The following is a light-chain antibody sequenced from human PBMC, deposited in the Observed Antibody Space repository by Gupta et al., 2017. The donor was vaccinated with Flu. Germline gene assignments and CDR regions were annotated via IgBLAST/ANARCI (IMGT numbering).Light chain of an antibody. CDR2: DAS. V-gene: IGKV3-11*01. Sequence: EIVLTQSPATLSLSPGERATLSCRASQSVSSYLAWYQKKPGQAPRLLIYDASNRATGIPARFSGSGSGTDFTLTISSREPEDFAVYYCQQRSNGHPELTFGGGTKVEIK. J-gene: IGKJ4*01. CDR1: QSVSSY. CDR3: QQRSNGHPELT.